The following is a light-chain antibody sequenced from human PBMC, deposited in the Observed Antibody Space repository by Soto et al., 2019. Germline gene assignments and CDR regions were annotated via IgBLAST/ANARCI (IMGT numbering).Light chain of an antibody. Sequence: QSVLTQPPSASGTPGQGVTISCSGSTXNIGGNYVYWYQQLPGTAPKLLIYRNNQRPSGVPDRFSGSKSGTSASLAISGLRSDDEADYFCATWDESLNGFYVFGTGTKVTVL. CDR1: TXNIGGNY. J-gene: IGLJ1*01. V-gene: IGLV1-47*01. CDR3: ATWDESLNGFYV. CDR2: RNN.